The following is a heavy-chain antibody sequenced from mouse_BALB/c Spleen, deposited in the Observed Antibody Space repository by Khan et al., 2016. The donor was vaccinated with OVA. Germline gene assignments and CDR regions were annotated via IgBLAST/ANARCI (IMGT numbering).Heavy chain of an antibody. CDR1: GYTFTTYY. CDR3: ARDGYFWGDAMDY. J-gene: IGHJ4*01. CDR2: IYPGSFNT. Sequence: QVQLQQSGPELVKPGASVRISCKASGYTFTTYYIHWVKQRPGQGLEWIGWIYPGSFNTNYSEKFKVKATLTADKSSSTAYMQLSSLTSEDAAVSFCARDGYFWGDAMDYWGRGTSVTVSS. D-gene: IGHD2-3*01. V-gene: IGHV1S56*01.